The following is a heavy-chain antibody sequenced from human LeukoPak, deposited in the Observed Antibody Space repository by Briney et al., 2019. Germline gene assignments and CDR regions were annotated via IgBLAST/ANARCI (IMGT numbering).Heavy chain of an antibody. D-gene: IGHD6-13*01. CDR1: GYTFTGYY. Sequence: ASVKVSCKASGYTFTGYYMHWVRQAPGQGLEWMGWINPNSGGTNYAQKFQGRVTMTRDTSINTAYMELSRLRSDDTAVYYCARDSWSRSSSWFDYWGQGTLVTVSS. CDR2: INPNSGGT. J-gene: IGHJ4*02. V-gene: IGHV1-2*02. CDR3: ARDSWSRSSSWFDY.